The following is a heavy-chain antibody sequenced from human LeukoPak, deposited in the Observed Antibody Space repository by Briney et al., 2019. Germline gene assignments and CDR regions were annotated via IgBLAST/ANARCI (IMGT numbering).Heavy chain of an antibody. CDR1: GFTFDDYA. CDR2: ISWNSGSI. V-gene: IGHV3-9*01. J-gene: IGHJ4*02. CDR3: ARYDFWSGGYDY. Sequence: GGSLRLSCAASGFTFDDYAMHWVRQAPGKGLEWVSGISWNSGSIGYADSVKGRFTISRDNAKNSLYLQMSSLRAEDTALYYCARYDFWSGGYDYWGQGTLVTVSS. D-gene: IGHD3-3*01.